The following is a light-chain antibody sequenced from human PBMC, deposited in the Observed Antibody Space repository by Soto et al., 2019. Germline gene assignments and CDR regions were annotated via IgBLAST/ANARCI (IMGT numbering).Light chain of an antibody. Sequence: QSVLTQPASVSGSPGQYITISCSGTSSDIGSYDHVAWYQQFPGKSPKLIIYAVSDRPSGVSDRFSGSKSGISASLTISGLQTEDEADYYCISYTDRQSYLFGTGTKVTVL. CDR3: ISYTDRQSYL. V-gene: IGLV2-14*03. CDR1: SSDIGSYDH. J-gene: IGLJ1*01. CDR2: AVS.